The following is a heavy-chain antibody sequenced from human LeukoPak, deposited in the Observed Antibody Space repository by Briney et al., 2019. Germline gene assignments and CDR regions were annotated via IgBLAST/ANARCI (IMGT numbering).Heavy chain of an antibody. CDR2: IYYSGST. CDR1: GGSISSSSYY. D-gene: IGHD3-10*01. CDR3: ARPMVRGVIPFDY. Sequence: SETLSLTCTVSGGSISSSSYYWGWIRQPPGKGLEWIGSIYYSGSTYYNPSLKSRVTISVDTSKNQFSLKLSSVTAADTAVYYCARPMVRGVIPFDYWGQGTLVTVSS. V-gene: IGHV4-39*01. J-gene: IGHJ4*02.